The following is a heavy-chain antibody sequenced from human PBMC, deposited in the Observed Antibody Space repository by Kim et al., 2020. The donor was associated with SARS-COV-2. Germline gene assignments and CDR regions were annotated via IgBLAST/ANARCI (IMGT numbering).Heavy chain of an antibody. CDR1: GGTFSSYT. V-gene: IGHV1-69*04. Sequence: SVKVSCKASGGTFSSYTISWVRQAPGQGLEWMGRIIPILGIANYAQKFQGRVTITADKSTSTAYMELSSLRSEDTAVYYCARDPPRYSSSWYDGWLDPWGQGTLVTVSS. CDR3: ARDPPRYSSSWYDGWLDP. D-gene: IGHD6-13*01. J-gene: IGHJ5*02. CDR2: IIPILGIA.